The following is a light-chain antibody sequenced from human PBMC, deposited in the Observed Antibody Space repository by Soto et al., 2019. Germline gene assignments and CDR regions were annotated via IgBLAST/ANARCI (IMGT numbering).Light chain of an antibody. Sequence: QSSLTQPASLSGSPGQSITISCAGTGSVVGAYNLVSWYQQHPGKGPKLIICEVNTRPSGISNRFSGSKSGDTASLTISGLQAEDEADYFCCSYAGTVAYVFGTGTKVTVL. CDR3: CSYAGTVAYV. CDR2: EVN. J-gene: IGLJ1*01. CDR1: GSVVGAYNL. V-gene: IGLV2-23*02.